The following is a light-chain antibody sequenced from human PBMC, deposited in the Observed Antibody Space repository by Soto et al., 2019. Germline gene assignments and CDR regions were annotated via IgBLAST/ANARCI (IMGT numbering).Light chain of an antibody. CDR1: QNIYNS. CDR3: QQYGDSPL. Sequence: DIHMTQSPSSLSASLGDIVTITCRTSQNIYNSLNWYQQKAGRAPAVLIYGASNLQGGVPDRFSGSGSGTDFTLTISRLEPEDFAVYYCQQYGDSPLFGPGTKVDI. V-gene: IGKV1-39*01. CDR2: GAS. J-gene: IGKJ3*01.